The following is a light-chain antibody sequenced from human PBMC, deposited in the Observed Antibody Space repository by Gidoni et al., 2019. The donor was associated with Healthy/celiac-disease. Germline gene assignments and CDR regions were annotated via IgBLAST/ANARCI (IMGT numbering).Light chain of an antibody. V-gene: IGKV3-15*01. CDR1: QSVSST. Sequence: EIVMTQSPATLSVSPGERATLSCRPSQSVSSTLAWYQQKPGQAPRLLIYGASTRATGIPARFSGSGSGTEFTLTISSLQSEDFAVYYCQQYNNWPYTFGQGTKLEIK. CDR2: GAS. J-gene: IGKJ2*01. CDR3: QQYNNWPYT.